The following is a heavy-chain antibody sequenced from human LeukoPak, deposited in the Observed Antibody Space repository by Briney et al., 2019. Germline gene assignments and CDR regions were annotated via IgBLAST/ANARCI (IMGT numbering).Heavy chain of an antibody. J-gene: IGHJ4*02. CDR1: GGSISSGGYY. CDR2: IYHSGST. Sequence: SQTLSLTCTVSGGSISSGGYYWSWIRQPPGKGLEWIGYIYHSGSTYYNPSLKSRVTISVDRSKNQFSLNLSSVTAADTAVYYCARLIAADPQLDCWGQGTLVTVSS. V-gene: IGHV4-30-2*01. D-gene: IGHD6-13*01. CDR3: ARLIAADPQLDC.